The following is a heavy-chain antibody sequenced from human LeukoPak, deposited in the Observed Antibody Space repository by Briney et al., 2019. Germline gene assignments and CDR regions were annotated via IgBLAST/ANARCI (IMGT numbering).Heavy chain of an antibody. D-gene: IGHD4-23*01. V-gene: IGHV4-31*03. Sequence: PSETLSLTCTVSGGSISSGGYYRSWIRQHPGKGLEWIGYIYYSGSTYYNPSLKSRVTISVDTSKNQFSLKLSSVTAADTAVYYCAREHDYGDNSPWFDPWGQGTLVTVSS. J-gene: IGHJ5*02. CDR2: IYYSGST. CDR3: AREHDYGDNSPWFDP. CDR1: GGSISSGGYY.